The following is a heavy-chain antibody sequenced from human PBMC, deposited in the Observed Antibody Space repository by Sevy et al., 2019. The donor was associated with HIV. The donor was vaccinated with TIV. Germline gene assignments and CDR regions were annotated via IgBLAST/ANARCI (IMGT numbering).Heavy chain of an antibody. V-gene: IGHV1-2*02. Sequence: ASVKVSCKASGYSFTGFYIHWMRQAPGQGLEWMGWINPNNGDAKYAQRYKGRVTMTRETSATTTYMELTSLRSDDTAMYYCVRGYFGSGSYRLLYWGQGAPVTVSS. CDR2: INPNNGDA. J-gene: IGHJ4*02. D-gene: IGHD3-10*01. CDR1: GYSFTGFY. CDR3: VRGYFGSGSYRLLY.